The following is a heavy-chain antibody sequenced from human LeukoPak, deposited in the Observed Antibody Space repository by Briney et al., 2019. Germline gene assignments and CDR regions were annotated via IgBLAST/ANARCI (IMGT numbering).Heavy chain of an antibody. Sequence: PSETLSLTCAVYGGSFSGYYWSWIRQPPGKGLEWIGEINHSGSTNYNPSLKSRVTISVDTSKNQFSLKLSSVTAADTAVYYCARAGGYCSGGSCYSIFDYWGQGTLVTVSS. J-gene: IGHJ4*02. D-gene: IGHD2-15*01. CDR2: INHSGST. CDR3: ARAGGYCSGGSCYSIFDY. V-gene: IGHV4-34*01. CDR1: GGSFSGYY.